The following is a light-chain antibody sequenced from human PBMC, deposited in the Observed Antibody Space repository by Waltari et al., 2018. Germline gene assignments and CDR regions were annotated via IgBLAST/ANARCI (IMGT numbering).Light chain of an antibody. CDR1: SSNIGSNT. CDR3: AAWDDSLNGSV. CDR2: SNN. V-gene: IGLV1-44*01. Sequence: QSVLTQPPSASGTPGQRATISCSGSSSNIGSNTINWYQQLPGTAPKLLIYSNNQRPSGVPDRFSGSKSGTSASLAISGLQSEDEADYYCAAWDDSLNGSVFGGGTKLTVL. J-gene: IGLJ2*01.